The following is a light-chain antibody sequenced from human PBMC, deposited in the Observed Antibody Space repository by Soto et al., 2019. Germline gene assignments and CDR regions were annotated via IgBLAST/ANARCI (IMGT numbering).Light chain of an antibody. J-gene: IGKJ3*01. CDR1: QSVSID. CDR3: QHRHN. V-gene: IGKV3-11*01. CDR2: DAS. Sequence: EVVLTQSPATLSLSPGDRATLSCRASQSVSIDFAWYQQKPGQAPRLLIYDASNRATGIPARFSGSGSGTDFTLTISSLXPEXXXVYYCQHRHNFGPGTKVDIK.